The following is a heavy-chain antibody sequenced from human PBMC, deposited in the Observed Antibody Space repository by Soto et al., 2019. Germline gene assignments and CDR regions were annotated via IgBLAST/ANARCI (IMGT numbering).Heavy chain of an antibody. J-gene: IGHJ4*02. CDR3: ATIAVAGTGPDY. Sequence: LETLSLTCTVSGGSISSSSYYWGWIRQPPGKGLEWIGSIYYSGSTYYNPSLKSRVTISVDTSKNQFSLKLSSVTAADTAVYYCATIAVAGTGPDYWGQGTLVTVSS. CDR1: GGSISSSSYY. D-gene: IGHD6-19*01. V-gene: IGHV4-39*01. CDR2: IYYSGST.